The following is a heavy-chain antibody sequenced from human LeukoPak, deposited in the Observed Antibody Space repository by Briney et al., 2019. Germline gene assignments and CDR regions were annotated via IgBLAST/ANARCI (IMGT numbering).Heavy chain of an antibody. CDR2: IIPIFGTA. V-gene: IGHV1-69*13. CDR1: GGTFSSYA. D-gene: IGHD2-2*01. CDR3: ASIPRYDQLLTDSRAYYGMDV. Sequence: ASVKVSCKASGGTFSSYAISWVRQAPGQGLEWMGGIIPIFGTANYAQKFQGRVTITADESTSTAYMELSSLRSEDTAVYYCASIPRYDQLLTDSRAYYGMDVWGQGTTVTVPS. J-gene: IGHJ6*02.